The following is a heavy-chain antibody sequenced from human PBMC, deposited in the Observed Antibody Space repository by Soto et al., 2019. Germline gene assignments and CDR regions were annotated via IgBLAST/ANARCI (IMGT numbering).Heavy chain of an antibody. CDR1: GFTFDDYA. J-gene: IGHJ4*02. CDR2: ISWNSGSV. CDR3: AKEPLYCSGGSCYGGYFDY. V-gene: IGHV3-9*01. Sequence: EVQLVESGGGLVQPGRSLRLSCAASGFTFDDYAMHWVRQAPGKGLEWVSGISWNSGSVGYADSVKGRFTISRDNAKTSLYLKMNSLRAEDTALYYCAKEPLYCSGGSCYGGYFDYWGQGTLVTVSS. D-gene: IGHD2-15*01.